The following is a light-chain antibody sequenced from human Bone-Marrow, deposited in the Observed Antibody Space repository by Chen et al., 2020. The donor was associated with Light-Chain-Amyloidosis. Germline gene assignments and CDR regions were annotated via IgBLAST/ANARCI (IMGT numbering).Light chain of an antibody. CDR2: EDN. CDR1: SGSIASNY. CDR3: QSYDSSNLV. Sequence: NFMLTQPHPVSESPGKTVTISCTGSSGSIASNYVQWYQQRPGSAPTTVIYEDNQRPSGVPDRFSGSIDSSSNSASLTISGLKTEDEADYYCQSYDSSNLVFGGGTKLTVL. J-gene: IGLJ3*02. V-gene: IGLV6-57*02.